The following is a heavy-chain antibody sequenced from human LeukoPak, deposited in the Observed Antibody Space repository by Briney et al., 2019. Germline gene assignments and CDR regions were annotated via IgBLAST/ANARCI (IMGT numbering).Heavy chain of an antibody. CDR3: ARTAVAGYYFDY. CDR2: INPSGGST. J-gene: IGHJ4*02. Sequence: ASVKVSCKASGYTFTSYGISWVRQAPGQGLEWMGIINPSGGSTSYAQKFQGRVTMTRDTSTSTVYMELSSLRSEDTAVYYCARTAVAGYYFDYWGQGTLVTVSS. V-gene: IGHV1-46*01. D-gene: IGHD6-19*01. CDR1: GYTFTSYG.